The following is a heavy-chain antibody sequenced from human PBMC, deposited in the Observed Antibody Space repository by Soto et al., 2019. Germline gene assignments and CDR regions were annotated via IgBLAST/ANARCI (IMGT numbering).Heavy chain of an antibody. CDR1: GFTFSSYA. J-gene: IGHJ6*03. V-gene: IGHV3-23*01. D-gene: IGHD2-2*01. Sequence: GGSLRLSCAASGFTFSSYAMSWVRQAPGKGLEWVSAISGSGGSTYYADSVKGRFTISRDNSKNTLYLQMNSLRAEDTAVYYCASRDCSSTSCYYYYYYYMDVWGKGTTVTVSS. CDR2: ISGSGGST. CDR3: ASRDCSSTSCYYYYYYYMDV.